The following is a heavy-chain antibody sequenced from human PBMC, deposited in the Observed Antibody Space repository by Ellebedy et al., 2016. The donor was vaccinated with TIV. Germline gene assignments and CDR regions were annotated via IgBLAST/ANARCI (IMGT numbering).Heavy chain of an antibody. CDR2: VNPDGRWT. CDR3: ATGRDCGGASCSGLPYYGMDV. J-gene: IGHJ6*02. D-gene: IGHD2-21*01. V-gene: IGHV3-74*01. CDR1: GLTFTGYW. Sequence: GGSLRLXXAASGLTFTGYWMHWVRQDPGRGLVWVSRVNPDGRWTNYAASVKGRFIISRDNAKNTVHLQMNSVRADDTAVDYCATGRDCGGASCSGLPYYGMDVWGQGITVIVSS.